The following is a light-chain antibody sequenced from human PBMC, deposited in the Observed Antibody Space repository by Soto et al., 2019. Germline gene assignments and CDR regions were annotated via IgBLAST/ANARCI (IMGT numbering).Light chain of an antibody. CDR1: QSVSSN. V-gene: IGKV3-15*01. Sequence: EIVMTQSPATPSVSPGERATLSCRASQSVSSNLAWYQQKPGQTPKLLIYVASTRATGIPARFSGSGSTTEFTLTISSLQCEVFAVYYCQQYNVWPLTFGGGTKVEFK. CDR3: QQYNVWPLT. CDR2: VAS. J-gene: IGKJ4*01.